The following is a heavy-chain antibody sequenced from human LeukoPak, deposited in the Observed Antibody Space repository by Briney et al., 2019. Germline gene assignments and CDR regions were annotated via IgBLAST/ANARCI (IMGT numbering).Heavy chain of an antibody. V-gene: IGHV5-51*01. Sequence: GESLQISCKGSGYSFTNYWIGWVRQMPGKGLERMGIIHSADSNTKYSPSFQGQVTISADKSISTAYLQWSGLKASDTAMYYCAGARHGDYRWDYWGQGTLVTVSS. CDR1: GYSFTNYW. J-gene: IGHJ4*02. D-gene: IGHD4-17*01. CDR3: AGARHGDYRWDY. CDR2: IHSADSNT.